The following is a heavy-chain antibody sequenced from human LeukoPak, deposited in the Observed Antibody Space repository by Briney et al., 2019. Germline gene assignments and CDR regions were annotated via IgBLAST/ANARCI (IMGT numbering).Heavy chain of an antibody. Sequence: ASVKVSCKASGGAFSDYAFSWVRQAPGQGLEWMGGIIPILGSANYAQKFQGRVTITADESTSTAYYCARGPFYFATRDYYHYYHQMDVWGKGTTVTVSS. CDR2: IIPILGSA. J-gene: IGHJ6*03. D-gene: IGHD1-26*01. CDR1: GGAFSDYA. V-gene: IGHV1-69*01. CDR3: YYHQMDV.